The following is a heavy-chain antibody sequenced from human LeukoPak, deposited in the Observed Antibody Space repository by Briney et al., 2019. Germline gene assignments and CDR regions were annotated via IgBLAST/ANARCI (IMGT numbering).Heavy chain of an antibody. D-gene: IGHD1-1*01. CDR1: GYTFTSYG. Sequence: ASVNVSCKASGYTFTSYGISWVRQAPGQGLEWMGWISAYNGNTNYAQKLQGRVTMTTDTSTSTAYMELRSLRSDDTAVYYCARATHDQLGGYYHGMDVWGQGTTVTVSS. CDR2: ISAYNGNT. CDR3: ARATHDQLGGYYHGMDV. V-gene: IGHV1-18*01. J-gene: IGHJ6*02.